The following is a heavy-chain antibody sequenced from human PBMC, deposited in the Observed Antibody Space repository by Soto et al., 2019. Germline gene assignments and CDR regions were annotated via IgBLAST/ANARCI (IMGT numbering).Heavy chain of an antibody. CDR2: IIPIFGTA. V-gene: IGHV1-69*13. D-gene: IGHD3-3*01. J-gene: IGHJ6*02. CDR3: ASKGITIFGVVITQAYYYYYYGMDV. CDR1: GGTFSSYA. Sequence: ASVKVSCKASGGTFSSYAISWVRQAPGQGLEWMGGIIPIFGTANYAQKFQGRVTITADESTSTAYMELSSLRSEDTAVYYCASKGITIFGVVITQAYYYYYYGMDVWGQGTTVTVSS.